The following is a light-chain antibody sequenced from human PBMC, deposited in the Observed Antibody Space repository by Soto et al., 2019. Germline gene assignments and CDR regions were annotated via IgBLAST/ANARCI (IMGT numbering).Light chain of an antibody. CDR1: QSFDSY. V-gene: IGKV3-11*01. J-gene: IGKJ1*01. CDR3: QQRSNCPPWT. CDR2: DAS. Sequence: EIVLTQSPATLSLSRGERATLSCRASQSFDSYLDWYQQKPGQAPRLLIYDASNRATGIPARFSGSGSGTDFTLTISSLEPEDFAVYYCQQRSNCPPWTFGYGIKVDI.